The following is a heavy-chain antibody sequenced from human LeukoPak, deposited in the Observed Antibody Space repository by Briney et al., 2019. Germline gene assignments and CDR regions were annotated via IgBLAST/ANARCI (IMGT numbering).Heavy chain of an antibody. CDR1: GGSFSGYY. Sequence: SETLSLTCAVYGGSFSGYYWSWIRQPPGKGLEWIGEINHSGSTNYNPHLKSRVSISVDTSKNQFSLKLSSVTAADTAVYYCACTIVGGTLDWFDPWGQGTLVTVSS. D-gene: IGHD1-26*01. V-gene: IGHV4-34*01. CDR2: INHSGST. CDR3: ACTIVGGTLDWFDP. J-gene: IGHJ5*02.